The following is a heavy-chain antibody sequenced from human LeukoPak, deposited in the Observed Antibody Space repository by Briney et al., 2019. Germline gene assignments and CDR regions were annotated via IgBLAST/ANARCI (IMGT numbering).Heavy chain of an antibody. CDR1: GGSINSYY. J-gene: IGHJ4*02. D-gene: IGHD6-13*01. CDR2: IYTSGST. V-gene: IGHV4-4*07. Sequence: QPSETLSLTCTVSGGSINSYYWNWIRQPAGKGLEWIGRIYTSGSTNYNPSLKSRVTMSVDTSKNQFSLKLSSVTAADTAVYYCARGDPAAGQNAAGSDYWGQGTLVTVSS. CDR3: ARGDPAAGQNAAGSDY.